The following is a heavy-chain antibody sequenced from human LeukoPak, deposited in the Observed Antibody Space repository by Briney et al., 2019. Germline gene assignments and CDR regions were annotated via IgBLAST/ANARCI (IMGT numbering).Heavy chain of an antibody. V-gene: IGHV4-31*03. D-gene: IGHD2-2*01. CDR2: IYYSGST. CDR1: GGSISSGGYY. J-gene: IGHJ6*04. CDR3: ARVPIVVVPAAIGVVYYYYGMDV. Sequence: PSETLSLTCTVSGGSISSGGYYWSWIRQHPGKGLEWIGYIYYSGSTNYNPSLKSRVTISVDTSKNQFSLKLSSVTAADTAVYYCARVPIVVVPAAIGVVYYYYGMDVWGKGTTVTVSS.